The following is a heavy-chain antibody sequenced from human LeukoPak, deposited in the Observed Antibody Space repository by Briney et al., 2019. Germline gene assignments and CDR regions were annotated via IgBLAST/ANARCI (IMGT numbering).Heavy chain of an antibody. J-gene: IGHJ4*02. CDR3: VRDNRSYNFDY. CDR2: IKSDGSST. D-gene: IGHD1-26*01. Sequence: GGSLRLSCAASGFTFSSYWMHWVRQAPGKGLVWVSCIKSDGSSTSIADSAKGRFTISRDNAKNTVYLQMNSLRAEDTAVYYCVRDNRSYNFDYWGQGTLVTVSS. V-gene: IGHV3-74*01. CDR1: GFTFSSYW.